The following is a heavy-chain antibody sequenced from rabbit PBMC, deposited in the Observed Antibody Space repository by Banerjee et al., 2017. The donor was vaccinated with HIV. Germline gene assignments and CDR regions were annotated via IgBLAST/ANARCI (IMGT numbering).Heavy chain of an antibody. CDR2: IYTGDGST. V-gene: IGHV1S40*01. Sequence: QSLEESGGDLVKPGASLTLTCTASGFSFSSSYWICWVRQAPGKGLEWIGCIYTGDGSTYYASWAKGRFTISKTSSTTVTLQMTSLTGADTATYFCARDTPGYVGYAYDLWGPGTLVTVS. CDR1: GFSFSSSYW. CDR3: ARDTPGYVGYAYDL. J-gene: IGHJ4*01. D-gene: IGHD6-1*01.